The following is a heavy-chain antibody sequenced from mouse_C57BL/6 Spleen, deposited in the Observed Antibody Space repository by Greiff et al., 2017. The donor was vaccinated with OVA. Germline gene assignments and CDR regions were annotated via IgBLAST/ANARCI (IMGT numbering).Heavy chain of an antibody. D-gene: IGHD1-1*01. CDR3: ARYYYGSNYFDY. CDR2: IRNKANGYTT. CDR1: GFTFTDYY. Sequence: EVKLVESGGGLVQPGGSLSLSCAASGFTFTDYYMSWVRQPPGKALEWLGFIRNKANGYTTEYSASVKGRFTISRDNSQSILYLQMNALRAEDSATYYCARYYYGSNYFDYWGQGTTLTVSS. J-gene: IGHJ2*01. V-gene: IGHV7-3*01.